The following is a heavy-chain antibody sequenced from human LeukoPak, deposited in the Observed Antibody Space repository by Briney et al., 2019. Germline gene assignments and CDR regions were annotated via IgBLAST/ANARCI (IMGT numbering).Heavy chain of an antibody. D-gene: IGHD3-10*02. CDR3: ARLQVLGWHFDY. J-gene: IGHJ4*02. V-gene: IGHV4-61*01. CDR2: IYYSGST. CDR1: GGSVSSASYY. Sequence: PSETLSLTCTVSGGSVSSASYYWSWIRQPPGKGLEWIGYIYYSGSTNYNPSLKSRVTISVDTSKNQFSLKLSSVTAADTAVYYCARLQVLGWHFDYWGQGTLVTVSS.